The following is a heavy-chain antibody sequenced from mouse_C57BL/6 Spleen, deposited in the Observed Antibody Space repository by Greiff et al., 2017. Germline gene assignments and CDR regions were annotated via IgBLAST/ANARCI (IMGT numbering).Heavy chain of an antibody. CDR3: AMNDGSSHWYFDV. J-gene: IGHJ1*03. D-gene: IGHD1-1*01. V-gene: IGHV14-3*01. CDR1: GYTFTSYW. Sequence: VQLQLPGTELVKPGASVKLSCKASGYTFTSYWMHWVKQRPEQGLEWIGRIDPANGNTKYAPKFQGKATITADTSSNTAYLQLSSLTSEDTAIYYCAMNDGSSHWYFDVWGTGTTVTVSS. CDR2: IDPANGNT.